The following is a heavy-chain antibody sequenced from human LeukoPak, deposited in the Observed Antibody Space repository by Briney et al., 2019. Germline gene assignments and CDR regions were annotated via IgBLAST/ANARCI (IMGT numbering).Heavy chain of an antibody. CDR2: IIPIFGTA. CDR3: ARVGGGSFGVENPNPPYYYYYGMDV. D-gene: IGHD3-3*01. Sequence: GASVKVSCKASGGTFSSYATSWVRQAPGQGLEWMGGIIPIFGTANYAQKFQGRVAITADESTSTAYMELSSLRSEDTAVYYCARVGGGSFGVENPNPPYYYYYGMDVWGQGTTVTVSS. V-gene: IGHV1-69*13. J-gene: IGHJ6*02. CDR1: GGTFSSYA.